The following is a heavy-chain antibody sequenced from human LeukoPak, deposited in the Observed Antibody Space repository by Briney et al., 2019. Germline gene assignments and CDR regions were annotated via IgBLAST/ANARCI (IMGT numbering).Heavy chain of an antibody. CDR3: ARDSTIAAAVFDY. CDR2: IYYSGST. Sequence: SETLSLTCTVSGGSIGSSSYYWGWIRQPPGKRLEWIGSIYYSGSTYYNPSLKSRVTISVDTSKNQFSLKLSSVTAADTAVYYCARDSTIAAAVFDYWGQGTLVTVSS. J-gene: IGHJ4*02. D-gene: IGHD6-13*01. CDR1: GGSIGSSSYY. V-gene: IGHV4-39*07.